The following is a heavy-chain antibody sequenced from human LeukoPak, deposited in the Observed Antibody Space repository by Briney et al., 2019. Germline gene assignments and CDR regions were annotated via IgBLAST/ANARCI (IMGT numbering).Heavy chain of an antibody. J-gene: IGHJ1*01. CDR3: ARGQGSHSSTLVH. Sequence: SETLSLTCTVSGGSISSYYWSWIRQPPGKGLDWIGYMYFSGTTNYNPSLKSRVTISVDTSKTQFSLKLNSVTAADTAVYYCARGQGSHSSTLVHWGQGTLVTVSS. CDR1: GGSISSYY. CDR2: MYFSGTT. D-gene: IGHD6-13*01. V-gene: IGHV4-59*01.